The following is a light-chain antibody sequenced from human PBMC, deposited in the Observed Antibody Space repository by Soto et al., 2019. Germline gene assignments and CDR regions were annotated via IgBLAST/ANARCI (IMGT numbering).Light chain of an antibody. CDR2: EVS. Sequence: QSVLTQPASVSGSPGQSITISCTGSSSEVGGYNYVSWYQQHPGKAPKLMIYEVSNRPSGISNRFSGSKSGNTASLTLSGLQAEDEADYYCSSYTSSSTLVFGGGTKLTVL. J-gene: IGLJ2*01. CDR1: SSEVGGYNY. V-gene: IGLV2-14*01. CDR3: SSYTSSSTLV.